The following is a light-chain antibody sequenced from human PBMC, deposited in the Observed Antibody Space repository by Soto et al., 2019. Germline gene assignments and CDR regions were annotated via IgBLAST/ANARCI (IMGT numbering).Light chain of an antibody. CDR2: DVD. Sequence: QAVVTQPASVSGSPGQSITISCTGTSSDVGGYNYVSWYQQHPGKAPKLIIYDVDNRPSGISSRFSGSKSGNTASLTISGLQAEDEADYYCSSFSYSSTPNYVFGTGTKVTVL. J-gene: IGLJ1*01. V-gene: IGLV2-14*01. CDR1: SSDVGGYNY. CDR3: SSFSYSSTPNYV.